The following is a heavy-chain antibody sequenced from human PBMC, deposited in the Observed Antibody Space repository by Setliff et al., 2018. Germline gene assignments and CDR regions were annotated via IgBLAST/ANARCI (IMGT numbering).Heavy chain of an antibody. CDR1: GDSISSSRYY. CDR3: ATTGTYRYFDY. J-gene: IGHJ4*02. Sequence: PSETLSLTCTVSGDSISSSRYYWAWIRQPPGKGLEWIGNIYYSGTTYSNPSLKSRVTMSVDTSKNQFSLRLNSVTASYTAVYYCATTGTYRYFDYWGQGTLVTVSS. V-gene: IGHV4-39*01. D-gene: IGHD1-1*01. CDR2: IYYSGTT.